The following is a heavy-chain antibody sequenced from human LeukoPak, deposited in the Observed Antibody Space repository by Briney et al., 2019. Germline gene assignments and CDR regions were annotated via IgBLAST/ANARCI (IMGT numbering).Heavy chain of an antibody. V-gene: IGHV4-59*08. CDR2: IYYSGST. J-gene: IGHJ6*03. Sequence: SQTLSLTCTVSGGSISSYYWSWIRQPPGKGLEWIGYIYYSGSTNYNPSLKSRVTISVDTSKNQFSLKLSSVTAADTAVYYCARLPYYYMDVWGKGTTVTVSS. CDR1: GGSISSYY. CDR3: ARLPYYYMDV.